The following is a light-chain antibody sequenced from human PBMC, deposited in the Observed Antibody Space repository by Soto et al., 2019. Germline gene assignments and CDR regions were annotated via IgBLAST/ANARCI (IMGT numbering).Light chain of an antibody. CDR1: QSVYSSY. CDR2: GAS. Sequence: EFVFTQSPGTLSLSPGQRATLSCXXSQSVYSSYLAWYQQKPGQAPRLIXYGASSRATGIPDRFSGSGSWRDFSLTINRLEPEDSAVYYCQQYGTSPPITFGQGTRLEIK. CDR3: QQYGTSPPIT. J-gene: IGKJ5*01. V-gene: IGKV3-20*01.